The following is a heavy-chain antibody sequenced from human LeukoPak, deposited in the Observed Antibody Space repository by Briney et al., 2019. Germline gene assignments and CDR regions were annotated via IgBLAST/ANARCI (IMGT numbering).Heavy chain of an antibody. CDR2: ISAYNCNT. CDR3: ARAPYRFYGYYYYFYMDV. D-gene: IGHD4-17*01. CDR1: GYTLRDYN. J-gene: IGHJ6*03. V-gene: IGHV1-18*01. Sequence: SVKVSCKASGYTLRDYNMHWVRQAPAQGLEWMGWISAYNCNTNHAQKLQGRVTMTTDTSTSTAYMELRSLRSDDTAMYYCARAPYRFYGYYYYFYMDVWGKGTTVTV.